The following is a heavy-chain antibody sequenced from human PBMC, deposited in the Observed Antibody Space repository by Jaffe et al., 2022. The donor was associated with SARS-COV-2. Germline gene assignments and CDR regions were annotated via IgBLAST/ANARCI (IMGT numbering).Heavy chain of an antibody. D-gene: IGHD7-27*01. J-gene: IGHJ2*01. CDR1: GGSISSYY. Sequence: QVQLQESGPGLVKPSETLSLTCTVSGGSISSYYWSWIRQPPGKGLEWIGFVYYSGSTNYNPSLKSRVTISVDTSNNQFSLKLSSVTAADTAVYYCARDQRLGLWYFDLWGRGTLVTVSS. V-gene: IGHV4-59*01. CDR3: ARDQRLGLWYFDL. CDR2: VYYSGST.